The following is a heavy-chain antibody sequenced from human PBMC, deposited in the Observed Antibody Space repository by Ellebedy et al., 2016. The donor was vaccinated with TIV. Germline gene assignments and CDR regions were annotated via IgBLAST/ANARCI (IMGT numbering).Heavy chain of an antibody. V-gene: IGHV3-7*03. D-gene: IGHD3-16*01. Sequence: GESLKISCAASGFTFSSYWMSWVRQAPGKGLEWVAHINPDGSEEYCVDSLKGRFTISRDNAKRSLFLQMNSLRVDDTAVYYCVTWGQSYGRWGQGSLVTISS. CDR1: GFTFSSYW. CDR3: VTWGQSYGR. CDR2: INPDGSEE. J-gene: IGHJ4*02.